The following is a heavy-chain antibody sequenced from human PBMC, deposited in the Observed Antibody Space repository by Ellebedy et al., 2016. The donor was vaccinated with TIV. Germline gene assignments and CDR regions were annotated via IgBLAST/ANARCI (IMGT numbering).Heavy chain of an antibody. J-gene: IGHJ4*02. Sequence: GGSLRLSCAASGFTFSSYGMHWVRQAPGKGLEWVAVISYDGSNKYYADSVKGRFTISRDNSKNTLYLQMNSLRAEDTAVYYCATLTYFDYWGQGTLVTVSS. CDR3: ATLTYFDY. CDR1: GFTFSSYG. D-gene: IGHD4/OR15-4a*01. V-gene: IGHV3-30*03. CDR2: ISYDGSNK.